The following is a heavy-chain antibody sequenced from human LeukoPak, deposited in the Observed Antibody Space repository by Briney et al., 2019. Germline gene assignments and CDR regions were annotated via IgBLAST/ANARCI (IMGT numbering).Heavy chain of an antibody. Sequence: PGGSLRLSCAASGFPFSSYAMSWVRRAPGRGREWVSAISGSGGSTYYADSVKGRFTISRDNSKNTLYLQMNSLRAEDTAVYYCAKAPGGIVLMVYAIPADYWGQGTLVTVSS. J-gene: IGHJ4*02. D-gene: IGHD2-8*01. CDR1: GFPFSSYA. CDR3: AKAPGGIVLMVYAIPADY. V-gene: IGHV3-23*01. CDR2: ISGSGGST.